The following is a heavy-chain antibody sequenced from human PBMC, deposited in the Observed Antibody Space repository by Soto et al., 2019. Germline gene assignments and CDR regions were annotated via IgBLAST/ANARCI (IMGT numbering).Heavy chain of an antibody. D-gene: IGHD3-22*01. J-gene: IGHJ3*02. CDR2: ISGSGGST. Sequence: GESLKISCAASGFTFSSYAMSWVRQAPGKGLEWVSAISGSGGSTYYADSVKGRFTISRDNSKNTLYLQMNSLRAEDTAVYYCAKDSLDYYDSSGPDAFDIWGQGTMVTVSS. CDR1: GFTFSSYA. V-gene: IGHV3-23*01. CDR3: AKDSLDYYDSSGPDAFDI.